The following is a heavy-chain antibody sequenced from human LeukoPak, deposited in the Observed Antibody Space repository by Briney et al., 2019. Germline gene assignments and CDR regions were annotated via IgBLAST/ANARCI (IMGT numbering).Heavy chain of an antibody. Sequence: GGSLRLSCAASGFTFSSYWMSWVRQAPGKGLEWVSSISSSSSYIYYADSVKGRFTISRDNAKNSLYLQMNSLRAEDTAVYYCAIGSGVYNWFDPWGQGTLVTVSS. CDR1: GFTFSSYW. J-gene: IGHJ5*02. D-gene: IGHD1-26*01. CDR2: ISSSSSYI. CDR3: AIGSGVYNWFDP. V-gene: IGHV3-21*01.